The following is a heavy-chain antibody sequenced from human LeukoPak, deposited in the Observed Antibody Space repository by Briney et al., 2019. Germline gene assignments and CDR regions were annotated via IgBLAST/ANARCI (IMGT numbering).Heavy chain of an antibody. D-gene: IGHD3-22*01. J-gene: IGHJ5*02. Sequence: SETLSLTCTVSGYSISSGYYWGWIRQPPGKGLEWIGSIYHSGSTYYNPSLKSRVTISVDTSKNQFSLKLSSVTAADTAVYYCARDHIVVVNDDGFDPWGQGTLVTVSS. CDR2: IYHSGST. CDR3: ARDHIVVVNDDGFDP. CDR1: GYSISSGYY. V-gene: IGHV4-38-2*02.